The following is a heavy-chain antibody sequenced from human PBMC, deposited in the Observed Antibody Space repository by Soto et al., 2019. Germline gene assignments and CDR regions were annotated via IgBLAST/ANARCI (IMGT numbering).Heavy chain of an antibody. CDR2: INVNNDNT. J-gene: IGHJ4*02. CDR1: GYTFTSHT. V-gene: IGHV1-3*01. D-gene: IGHD5-18*01. Sequence: QVQLVQSGTEVKKPGASVKISCKASGYTFTSHTIHWVRQAPGQRLEWMAWINVNNDNTKYSHKFQGRVTLTIDTSASTVYMNLSSLRSEDPAVYYCARSSFTAVDYWGQGTLVSVSS. CDR3: ARSSFTAVDY.